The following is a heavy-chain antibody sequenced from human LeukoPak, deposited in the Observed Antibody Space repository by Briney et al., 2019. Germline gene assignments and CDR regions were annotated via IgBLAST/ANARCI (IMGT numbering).Heavy chain of an antibody. CDR1: GGTFSNYA. D-gene: IGHD5-18*01. J-gene: IGHJ4*02. V-gene: IGHV1-69*04. Sequence: SVTVSCKASGGTFSNYAINWVRQAPGQGLEWMGRITPILGLINYAQKFQGRVTITADKSTSTGYMEVTGLRSDDTAIYYCARGRGSRTGYNGDYLDYWGQGTLVTVSS. CDR3: ARGRGSRTGYNGDYLDY. CDR2: ITPILGLI.